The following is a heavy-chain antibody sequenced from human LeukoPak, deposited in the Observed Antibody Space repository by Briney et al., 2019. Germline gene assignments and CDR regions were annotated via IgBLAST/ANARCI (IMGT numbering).Heavy chain of an antibody. CDR1: GFTFSDYY. Sequence: PGGSLRLSCAASGFTFSDYYMSWIRQAPGKGLEWVSAISGSGANTYYADSVKGRFTISRDNSKNTLYLQMNSLRAEDRAIYYCAKGPLIEVAGTTWDYWGQGTLVTVSS. J-gene: IGHJ4*02. CDR2: ISGSGANT. V-gene: IGHV3-23*01. CDR3: AKGPLIEVAGTTWDY. D-gene: IGHD6-19*01.